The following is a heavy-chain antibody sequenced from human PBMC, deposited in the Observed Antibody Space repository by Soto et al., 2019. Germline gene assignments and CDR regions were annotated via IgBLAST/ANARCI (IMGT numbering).Heavy chain of an antibody. V-gene: IGHV4-39*01. Sequence: QLRVQESGPGLVKPSETLSLTCSVTGVSMSGGNYFWGWIRQPPEKALEWIGSIYSSGRTIYNPSLKSRVTISVDTSMTHFSLKLTFVTAADTALYFCARHSQGRDYYGYSNWFDPWGQGTLVTVSS. J-gene: IGHJ5*02. CDR3: ARHSQGRDYYGYSNWFDP. D-gene: IGHD2-21*02. CDR2: IYSSGRT. CDR1: GVSMSGGNYF.